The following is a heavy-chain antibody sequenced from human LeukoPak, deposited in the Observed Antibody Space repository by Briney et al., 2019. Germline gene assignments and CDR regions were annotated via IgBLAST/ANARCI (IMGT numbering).Heavy chain of an antibody. D-gene: IGHD5-12*01. CDR1: GFMFSSYV. Sequence: GGSLRLSCEASGFMFSSYVMSWVRQAPGKGLEWVSLISGSGGTTYYADSVKGRFTISRDNSKNTLYLQMNNLRVEDTAIYYCAKEYSDYDYTNLDYWGQGTLVTVSS. CDR2: ISGSGGTT. CDR3: AKEYSDYDYTNLDY. V-gene: IGHV3-23*01. J-gene: IGHJ4*02.